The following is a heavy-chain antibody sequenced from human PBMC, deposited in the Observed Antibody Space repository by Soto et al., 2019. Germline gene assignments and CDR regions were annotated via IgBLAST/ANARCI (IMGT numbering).Heavy chain of an antibody. J-gene: IGHJ4*02. CDR1: GFSLSTRDVG. CDR2: IYWDDSK. D-gene: IGHD1-26*01. CDR3: AHAYGGRSLY. V-gene: IGHV2-5*02. Sequence: QITLKESGPTLVKPTQTLTLTCTFSGFSLSTRDVGVGWIRQPPGKALEWLAVIYWDDSKTYRPSLESRLTITKATSKNQVPLTMTNMDPVDTATYYCAHAYGGRSLYWGQGTLVTVSS.